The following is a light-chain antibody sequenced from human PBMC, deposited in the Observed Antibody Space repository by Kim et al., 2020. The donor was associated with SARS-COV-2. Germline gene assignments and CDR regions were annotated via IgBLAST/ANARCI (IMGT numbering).Light chain of an antibody. CDR1: VLAKRY. J-gene: IGLJ3*02. CDR2: KDS. Sequence: SVSPGQTARRNCTGDVLAKRYVRWVQQKPGKAPLLVIYKDSKRPSGIPERFSGSSSGTTVTLTISGAQVEDEDDYYCYSAADNNWLFGGGTQLTVL. CDR3: YSAADNNWL. V-gene: IGLV3-27*01.